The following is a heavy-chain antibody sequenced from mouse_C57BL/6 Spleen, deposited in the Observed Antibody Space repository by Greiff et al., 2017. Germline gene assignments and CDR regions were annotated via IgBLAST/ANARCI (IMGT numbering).Heavy chain of an antibody. J-gene: IGHJ1*03. CDR2: INPNYGTT. V-gene: IGHV1-39*01. Sequence: VQLQQSGPELVKPGASVKISCTASGYSFTDYNMNWVQQSNGKSLEWIGVINPNYGTTSYNQKVKGKATLTVDQSASTAYMHLISLTAEDSAGYYCARAYYYGSSSYWYFEGWGTGTTVTAAS. CDR1: GYSFTDYN. CDR3: ARAYYYGSSSYWYFEG. D-gene: IGHD1-1*01.